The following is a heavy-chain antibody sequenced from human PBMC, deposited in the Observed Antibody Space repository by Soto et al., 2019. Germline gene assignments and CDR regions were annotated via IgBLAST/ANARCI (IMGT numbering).Heavy chain of an antibody. J-gene: IGHJ4*02. D-gene: IGHD3-22*01. CDR2: INPSGGST. Sequence: ASVKVSCKASGYTFTSYYMHWVRQAPGQGLEWMGIINPSGGSTSYAQKFQDRVTMTRDTSTSTVYMEMSSLRSEDTAVYYCARDIYYDNSGYDYVGPTGDYWGQGTLVTVSS. CDR3: ARDIYYDNSGYDYVGPTGDY. V-gene: IGHV1-46*01. CDR1: GYTFTSYY.